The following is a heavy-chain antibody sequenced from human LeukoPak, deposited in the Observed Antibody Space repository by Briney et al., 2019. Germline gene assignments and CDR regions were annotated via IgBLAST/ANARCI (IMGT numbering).Heavy chain of an antibody. V-gene: IGHV4-34*01. J-gene: IGHJ4*02. Sequence: PSETLSLTCAVYGGSFSGYYWSWIRQPPGKGLEWIGEINHSGSTNYNPSLKSRVTISVDTSKNQFSLKLSSVTAADTAVYYCARSRYYYDSSGYYLDYWGQRTLVTVSS. D-gene: IGHD3-22*01. CDR1: GGSFSGYY. CDR3: ARSRYYYDSSGYYLDY. CDR2: INHSGST.